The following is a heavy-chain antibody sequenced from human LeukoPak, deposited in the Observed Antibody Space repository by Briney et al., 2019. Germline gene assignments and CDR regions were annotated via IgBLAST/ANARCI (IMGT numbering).Heavy chain of an antibody. J-gene: IGHJ4*02. V-gene: IGHV3-74*01. CDR1: GFTFSSYW. D-gene: IGHD3-9*01. Sequence: GGSLRLSCAASGFTFSSYWMHWVRQAPGKGLGWVSRINSDVSSTSYADSVKGRFTISRDNAKNTLYLQMNSLRAEDTAVYYCARGRPYYDILTGPQGPFDYWGQGTLVTVSS. CDR3: ARGRPYYDILTGPQGPFDY. CDR2: INSDVSST.